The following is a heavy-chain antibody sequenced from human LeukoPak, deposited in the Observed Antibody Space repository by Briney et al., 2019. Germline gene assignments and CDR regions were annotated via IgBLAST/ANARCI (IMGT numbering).Heavy chain of an antibody. J-gene: IGHJ4*02. CDR3: ARISRLGDLWLYRALDY. CDR2: IKEEGGEK. CDR1: GFTFTDYW. D-gene: IGHD3-16*01. V-gene: IGHV3-7*04. Sequence: GGSLRLSCEVSGFTFTDYWMSWVRQAPGNRREWVANIKEEGGEKNYVDSVKGRFTISRDNALYLQMNSLRVEDSAVYYCARISRLGDLWLYRALDYWGQGTRVTVSS.